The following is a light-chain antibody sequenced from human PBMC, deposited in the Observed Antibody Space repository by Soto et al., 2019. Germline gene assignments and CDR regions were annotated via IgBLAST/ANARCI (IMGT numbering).Light chain of an antibody. J-gene: IGKJ4*01. Sequence: EIVLTQSPATLSVSPGERGTLSCRASQSVGSHLAWYQQKPGQAPRLLIYGASTRATGIPARFSASGSETGFTLTISSLQSEDFAVYYWHQYNDWPLTFGGGTKVEIE. CDR3: HQYNDWPLT. CDR2: GAS. CDR1: QSVGSH. V-gene: IGKV3-15*01.